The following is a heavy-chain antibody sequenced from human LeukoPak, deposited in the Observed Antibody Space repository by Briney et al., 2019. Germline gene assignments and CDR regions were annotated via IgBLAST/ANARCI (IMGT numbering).Heavy chain of an antibody. J-gene: IGHJ4*02. CDR3: ARDTLGGFDY. V-gene: IGHV3-23*01. CDR1: GFTFSSHA. CDR2: ISGTGDST. D-gene: IGHD5-18*01. Sequence: GGSLRLSCAASGFTFSSHAMSWVRQAPGKGLEWVSSISGTGDSTYYTDSVKGRFTISRDNSKNTLYLQMNSLRAEDTAVYYCARDTLGGFDYWGQGTLVTVSS.